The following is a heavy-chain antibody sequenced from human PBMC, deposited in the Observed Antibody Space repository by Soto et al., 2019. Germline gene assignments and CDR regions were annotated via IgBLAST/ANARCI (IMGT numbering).Heavy chain of an antibody. J-gene: IGHJ4*02. CDR3: ATASRWSQALYFDY. Sequence: GASVKVSCKVSGYTLTELSMHWVRQAPGKGLEWMGGFDPEDGETIYAQKFQGRVTMTEDTSTDTAYMELSSLRSEDTAVYYCATASRWSQALYFDYWGQGTLVTVSS. V-gene: IGHV1-24*01. CDR2: FDPEDGET. D-gene: IGHD2-2*01. CDR1: GYTLTELS.